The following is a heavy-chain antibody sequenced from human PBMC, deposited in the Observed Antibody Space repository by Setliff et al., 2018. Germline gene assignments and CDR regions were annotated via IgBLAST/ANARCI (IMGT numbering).Heavy chain of an antibody. V-gene: IGHV4-34*12. CDR1: GGNIRSGRYY. Sequence: SETLSLTCTVSGGNIRSGRYYWSWIRQPPGKRLEWIGEIIHSGSTNYNPSLKSRVTISVDTSKNQFSLKLSSVTAADTAVYYCASGYSYYYYYYYMDVWGKGTTVTVSS. D-gene: IGHD5-18*01. CDR3: ASGYSYYYYYYYMDV. CDR2: IIHSGST. J-gene: IGHJ6*03.